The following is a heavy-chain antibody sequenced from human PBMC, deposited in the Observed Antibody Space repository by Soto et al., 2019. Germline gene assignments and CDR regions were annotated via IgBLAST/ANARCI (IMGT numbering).Heavy chain of an antibody. D-gene: IGHD2-15*01. V-gene: IGHV1-69*01. CDR3: ARGVVVVAASQLGWFDP. Sequence: QVQLVQSGAEVKKPGSSVKVSCKASGGTFSRDAISWMRQAPGQGLEWMGGIIPMFGTAKYVQKFQGRLTITADESTTTAYMELRSLRSDDTAVYYCARGVVVVAASQLGWFDPWGQGTLVTVSS. CDR1: GGTFSRDA. J-gene: IGHJ5*02. CDR2: IIPMFGTA.